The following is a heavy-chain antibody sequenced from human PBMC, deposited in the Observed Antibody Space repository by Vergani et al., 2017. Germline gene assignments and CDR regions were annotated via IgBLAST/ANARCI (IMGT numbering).Heavy chain of an antibody. CDR2: INPNSGGT. D-gene: IGHD6-19*01. CDR3: ARGQWLPALSFDY. V-gene: IGHV1-2*02. J-gene: IGHJ4*02. Sequence: QVQLVQSGAEVKKPGASVKVSCKASGYTFTGYYMHWVRQAPGQGLEWMGWINPNSGGTNYAQKLQGSVTMTRDTSISTAYMELSRLRSDDTAVYYCARGQWLPALSFDYWGQGTLVTVSS. CDR1: GYTFTGYY.